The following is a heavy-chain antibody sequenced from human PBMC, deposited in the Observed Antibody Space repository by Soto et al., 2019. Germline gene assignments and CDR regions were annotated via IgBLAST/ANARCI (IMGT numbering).Heavy chain of an antibody. CDR2: INSDGRDT. V-gene: IGHV3-74*01. CDR3: ARDMWSTVDYYYGMDV. Sequence: GGSLRLSCAAYGFSLTNYWMHWVRQAPGKGLVWVSRINSDGRDTPYADSVKGRFTISRDNAKNTLYLQMNRLRDEDTAVYYCARDMWSTVDYYYGMDVWGQGTTVTVSS. D-gene: IGHD4-17*01. J-gene: IGHJ6*02. CDR1: GFSLTNYW.